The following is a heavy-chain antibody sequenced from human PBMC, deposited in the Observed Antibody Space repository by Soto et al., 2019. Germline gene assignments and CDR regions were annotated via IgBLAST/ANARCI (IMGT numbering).Heavy chain of an antibody. J-gene: IGHJ4*02. V-gene: IGHV3-11*01. Sequence: PGGYLRISCAASGFTFSDYYMSWIRQSPGKGLEWVSFVSSSVTTMYFADSVKGRFTISRDNAKNSLYLQMNSLRAEDTAVYYCARMGPRAARPSYWGQGTLVTVSS. CDR2: VSSSVTTM. CDR1: GFTFSDYY. CDR3: ARMGPRAARPSY. D-gene: IGHD6-6*01.